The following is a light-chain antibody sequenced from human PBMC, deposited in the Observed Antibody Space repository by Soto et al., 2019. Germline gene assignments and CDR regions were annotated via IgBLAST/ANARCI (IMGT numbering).Light chain of an antibody. J-gene: IGLJ3*02. CDR2: RTN. CDR1: SGSVSTSYY. V-gene: IGLV8-61*01. Sequence: QAVVTQEPSFSVSPGGTVTLTCGLSSGSVSTSYYPSWYQQTPGQAPRTLIYRTNTRSSGVPDRFSGSILGNKAALTITGAQADDESDYYCVLYMGSGTYWVFGGGTTLTLL. CDR3: VLYMGSGTYWV.